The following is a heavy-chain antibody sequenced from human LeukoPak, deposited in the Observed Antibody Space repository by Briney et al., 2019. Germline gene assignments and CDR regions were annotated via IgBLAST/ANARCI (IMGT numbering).Heavy chain of an antibody. Sequence: ASVKVSCKVSGYTLTELSMHWVRQAPGKGLEWMGGFDPEDGETIYAQKFQGRVTVTEDTSTDTAYMELSSLRSEDTAVYYCARMIRNWFDPWGQGTLVTVSS. CDR3: ARMIRNWFDP. J-gene: IGHJ5*02. V-gene: IGHV1-24*01. CDR1: GYTLTELS. D-gene: IGHD3-22*01. CDR2: FDPEDGET.